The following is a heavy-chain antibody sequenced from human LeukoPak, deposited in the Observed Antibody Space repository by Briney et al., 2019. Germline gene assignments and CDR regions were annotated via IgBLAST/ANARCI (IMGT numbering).Heavy chain of an antibody. J-gene: IGHJ4*02. CDR1: GYTFTGYY. V-gene: IGHV1-69*06. D-gene: IGHD3-22*01. CDR3: ATGTYYYDSSGYGQKPGFDY. Sequence: SVKVSCKASGYTFTGYYMHWVRQAPGQGLEWMGGIIPIFGTANYAQKFQGRVTITVDKSTSTAYMELSSLRSEDTAVYYCATGTYYYDSSGYGQKPGFDYWGQGTLVTVSS. CDR2: IIPIFGTA.